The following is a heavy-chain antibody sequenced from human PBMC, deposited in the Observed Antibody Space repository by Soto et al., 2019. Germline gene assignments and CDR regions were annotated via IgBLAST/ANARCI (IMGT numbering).Heavy chain of an antibody. CDR1: GGSISSYY. V-gene: IGHV4-59*08. D-gene: IGHD5-12*01. CDR2: IYYSGST. J-gene: IGHJ6*03. CDR3: ARRVVATSHYYYYYYMDV. Sequence: SETLSLTCTVSGGSISSYYWSWFRRPPGKGLEWIGYIYYSGSTNYNPSLKSRVTISVDTSKNQFSLKLSSVTAADTAVYYCARRVVATSHYYYYYYMDVWGKGTTVTVSS.